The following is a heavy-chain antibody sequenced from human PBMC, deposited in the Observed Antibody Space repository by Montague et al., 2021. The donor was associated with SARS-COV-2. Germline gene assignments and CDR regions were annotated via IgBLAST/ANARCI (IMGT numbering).Heavy chain of an antibody. CDR1: GFTFSVYG. D-gene: IGHD6-13*01. Sequence: SLRLSRAASGFTFSVYGMSWVRQAPGKGLEWASGISDSGGSTYYADSVKGRFTISRDNSKNTLYLQMNSLRAEDTAVYYCAKDRQLVGDDAFDIWGQGTMVTVSS. J-gene: IGHJ3*02. V-gene: IGHV3-23*01. CDR3: AKDRQLVGDDAFDI. CDR2: ISDSGGST.